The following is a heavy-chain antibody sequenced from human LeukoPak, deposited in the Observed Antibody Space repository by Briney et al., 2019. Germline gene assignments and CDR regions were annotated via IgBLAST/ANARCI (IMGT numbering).Heavy chain of an antibody. CDR1: GFTFSNYA. CDR2: ISGSGDST. V-gene: IGHV3-23*01. J-gene: IGHJ4*02. Sequence: GGPLRLSCAASGFTFSNYAMPWVRQAPGKGLEWVSTISGSGDSTYYSDSVKGRFTISRDNSENTLYLQLNSLRAEDTVVYYCAKGGWGTVLDYWGQGTLVTVSP. D-gene: IGHD3-16*01. CDR3: AKGGWGTVLDY.